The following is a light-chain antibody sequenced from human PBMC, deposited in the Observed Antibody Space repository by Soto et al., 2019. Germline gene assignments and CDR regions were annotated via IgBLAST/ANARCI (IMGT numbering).Light chain of an antibody. CDR3: QVWDSSLVV. Sequence: SYELTQPLSVSVALGQTAKITCGGNNIGSKNVHWYQQKPDQAPVVVIYRDTNRPSGIPERFSGSSSGNTATLTISRAQAGDEADYYCQVWDSSLVVFGGGTKLTVL. V-gene: IGLV3-9*01. J-gene: IGLJ2*01. CDR1: NIGSKN. CDR2: RDT.